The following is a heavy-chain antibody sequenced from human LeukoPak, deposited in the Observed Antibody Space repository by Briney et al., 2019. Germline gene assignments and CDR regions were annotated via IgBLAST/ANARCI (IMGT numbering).Heavy chain of an antibody. J-gene: IGHJ5*02. D-gene: IGHD2-2*01. V-gene: IGHV4-59*08. CDR2: IYYSGST. CDR3: ARVIRDWSRSNWFDP. Sequence: SETLSLTCTVSGASISSYYWSWIEQPPGMGPEWFRFIYYSGSTNYNPSLNSRVTISVDTSKNQFSLKLGSVTAADTAVYYCARVIRDWSRSNWFDPWGQGTLVTVSS. CDR1: GASISSYY.